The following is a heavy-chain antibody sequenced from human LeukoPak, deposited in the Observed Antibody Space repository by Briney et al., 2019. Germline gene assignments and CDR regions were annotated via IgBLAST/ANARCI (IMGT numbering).Heavy chain of an antibody. D-gene: IGHD2-15*01. CDR2: LYYGETT. CDR3: ARLQVGMVPDNNWFDP. J-gene: IGHJ5*02. CDR1: GGSIRNNLYY. V-gene: IGHV4-39*01. Sequence: SSETLSLTCTVSGGSIRNNLYYCAWLRLPPHKGLEWIGSLYYGETTYYNPSLNSRVTMSVDTSMNQFSLELRSVTAADTALYFCARLQVGMVPDNNWFDPWGPGTLVTVSP.